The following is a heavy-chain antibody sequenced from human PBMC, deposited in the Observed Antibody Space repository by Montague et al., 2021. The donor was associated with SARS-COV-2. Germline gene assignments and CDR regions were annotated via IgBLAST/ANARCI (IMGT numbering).Heavy chain of an antibody. D-gene: IGHD3-10*01. Sequence: SETLSLTCALYGGSFSGFQCSWIRQSPGKGLEWIGEINQSGSTNYNVSLKSRLTMSLDTSKNQVSLKLSSVTAADTAVYYCATSSSRSYYVGLDYWGQGTLVTVTS. V-gene: IGHV4-34*01. CDR1: GGSFSGFQ. CDR3: ATSSSRSYYVGLDY. J-gene: IGHJ4*02. CDR2: INQSGST.